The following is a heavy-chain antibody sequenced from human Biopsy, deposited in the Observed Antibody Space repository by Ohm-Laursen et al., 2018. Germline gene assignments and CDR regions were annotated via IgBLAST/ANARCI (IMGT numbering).Heavy chain of an antibody. V-gene: IGHV3-30*03. CDR3: ARDGAAGYGLDV. CDR2: ISYDQITK. CDR1: GITTRSYW. J-gene: IGHJ6*02. D-gene: IGHD6-25*01. Sequence: RSLRLSCSASGITTRSYWMSWIRQAPGKGLEWVAVISYDQITKHYADSVRGRFTISRDNSKNTLYLQMNSLRAEDTAVYYCARDGAAGYGLDVWGQGTTVTVSS.